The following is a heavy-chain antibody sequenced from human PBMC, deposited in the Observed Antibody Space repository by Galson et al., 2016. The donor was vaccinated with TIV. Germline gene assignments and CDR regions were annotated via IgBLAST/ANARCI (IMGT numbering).Heavy chain of an antibody. CDR3: TRGRRNSFSSSREYFHH. J-gene: IGHJ1*01. Sequence: ETLSLTCTVSGGSTGSSRYFWGWIRQPPGKGLEWIGSGYYSGDTYFNPSLKSRVTISVDTSKNQFSLKLTSMTAADTAMYFCTRGRRNSFSSSREYFHHWGQGTLVTVSS. D-gene: IGHD6-19*01. CDR1: GGSTGSSRYF. CDR2: GYYSGDT. V-gene: IGHV4-39*07.